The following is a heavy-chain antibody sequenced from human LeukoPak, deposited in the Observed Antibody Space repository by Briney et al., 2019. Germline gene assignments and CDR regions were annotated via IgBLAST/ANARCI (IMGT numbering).Heavy chain of an antibody. CDR2: IDTRGST. V-gene: IGHV4-4*07. CDR1: GGSMNSYY. Sequence: SETLSLTCTVSGGSMNSYYWTWIRQPAGKGLEWIGRIDTRGSTNYSPSLKSRVTMSVDSSKNQLSLMLNSVTAADTAVYYCARTTEPVAHAFDYWGQGTLSPSPQ. D-gene: IGHD6-19*01. J-gene: IGHJ4*02. CDR3: ARTTEPVAHAFDY.